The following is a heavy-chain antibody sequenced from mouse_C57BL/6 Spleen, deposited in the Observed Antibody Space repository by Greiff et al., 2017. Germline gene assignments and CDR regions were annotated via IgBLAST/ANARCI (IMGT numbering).Heavy chain of an antibody. CDR3: ARKGGGSSIYAMDY. CDR1: GFSLTSYG. Sequence: VQVVESGPGLVQPSQSLSITCTVSGFSLTSYGVHWVRQSPGKGLEWLGVIWSGGSTDYNAAFISRLSISKDNSKSQVFFKMNSLQADDTAIYYCARKGGGSSIYAMDYWGQGTSVTVSS. V-gene: IGHV2-2*01. J-gene: IGHJ4*01. D-gene: IGHD1-1*01. CDR2: IWSGGST.